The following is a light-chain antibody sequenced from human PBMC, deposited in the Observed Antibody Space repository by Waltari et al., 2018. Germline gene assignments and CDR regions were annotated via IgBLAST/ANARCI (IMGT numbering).Light chain of an antibody. CDR3: QHYNDWYT. V-gene: IGKV3-15*01. CDR2: GVS. J-gene: IGKJ2*01. CDR1: QSLSGN. Sequence: EIVMTQSPATLSMSPGERATLSCRASQSLSGNLAWYQQKPGQAPRLLIYGVSTRATGIPARFSGSGSGTEFTLTISSLQSEDFAVYYCQHYNDWYTFGQGTKLEIK.